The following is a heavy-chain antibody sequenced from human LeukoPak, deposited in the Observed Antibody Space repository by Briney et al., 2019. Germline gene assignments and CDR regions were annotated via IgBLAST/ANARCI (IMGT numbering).Heavy chain of an antibody. CDR2: IGTAGDT. D-gene: IGHD3-22*01. V-gene: IGHV3-13*01. CDR3: ARGRYYYDSSGPFDY. CDR1: GFTFSSYD. Sequence: GGSLRLSCAASGFTFSSYDMHWVRQATGKGLEWVSAIGTAGDTYYPGSVKGRFTVSRENAKNSLYLQMNSLRAGDTAVYYCARGRYYYDSSGPFDYWGQGTLVTVSS. J-gene: IGHJ4*02.